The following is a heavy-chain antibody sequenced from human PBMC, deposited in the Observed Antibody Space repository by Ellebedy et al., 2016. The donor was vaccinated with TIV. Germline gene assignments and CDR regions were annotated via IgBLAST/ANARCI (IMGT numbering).Heavy chain of an antibody. V-gene: IGHV3-33*08. CDR3: ARDQGYSSSWLTD. CDR2: IWYDGTTK. J-gene: IGHJ4*02. Sequence: GESLKISCAASGFTLSNTYMHWVRQAPGKGLEWVAVIWYDGTTKYYIDSVKGRFSISRDSSKNTVDLQMNSLRVEDTAVYYCARDQGYSSSWLTDWGQGTLVTVSS. CDR1: GFTLSNTY. D-gene: IGHD6-13*01.